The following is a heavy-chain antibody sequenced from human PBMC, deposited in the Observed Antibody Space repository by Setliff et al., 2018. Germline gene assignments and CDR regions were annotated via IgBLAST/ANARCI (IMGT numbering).Heavy chain of an antibody. J-gene: IGHJ6*04. CDR2: INPRTGVT. D-gene: IGHD3-10*01. CDR3: ARGTDYHGSGSYWAKDV. Sequence: ASVKVSCKAFGYSFTGHYIHWVRQAPGQGLEWMGWINPRTGVTNYAQKFQGRVTMTRDTSITTVYMDLSRPRSDDTAVYYCARGTDYHGSGSYWAKDVWGEGTTVTAPQ. V-gene: IGHV1-2*02. CDR1: GYSFTGHY.